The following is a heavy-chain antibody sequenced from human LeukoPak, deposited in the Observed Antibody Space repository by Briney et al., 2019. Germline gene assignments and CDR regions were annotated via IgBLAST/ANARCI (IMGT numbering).Heavy chain of an antibody. CDR1: GGSFSGYY. J-gene: IGHJ5*02. D-gene: IGHD5-18*01. CDR2: INHSGST. Sequence: SETLSLTCAVYGGSFSGYYWSWIRQPPGKGLEWIGEINHSGSTNYNPSLKSRVTISVDTSKNQFSLKLSSVTAADTAVYYCARGDTAMDLWGQGTLVTVSS. V-gene: IGHV4-34*01. CDR3: ARGDTAMDL.